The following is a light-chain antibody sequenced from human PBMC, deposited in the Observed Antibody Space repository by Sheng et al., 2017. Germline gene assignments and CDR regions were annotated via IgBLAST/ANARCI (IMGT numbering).Light chain of an antibody. CDR1: QSVSSSY. Sequence: EIVLTQSPGTLSLSPGERATLSCRASQSVSSSYLAWYQQKPGQAPRLLIYGASSRATGIPDRFSGSGSGTDFTLTIRSLQPEDFATYYCQQASSFPYSFGQGTKLEIK. CDR3: QQASSFPYS. J-gene: IGKJ2*03. CDR2: GAS. V-gene: IGKV3-20*01.